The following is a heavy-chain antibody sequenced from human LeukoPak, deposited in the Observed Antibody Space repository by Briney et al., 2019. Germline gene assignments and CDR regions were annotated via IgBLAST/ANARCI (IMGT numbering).Heavy chain of an antibody. Sequence: PGGSLRLSCAASGFTFSDNYMSWVRQAPGKGLEWVSYISSSGSIYYADSVKGRFTISRDNAKNSLYLQMNSLRAEDTAVYYCARDWRDSSGKFPNDAFDIWGQGTMVTVSS. CDR2: ISSSGSI. CDR3: ARDWRDSSGKFPNDAFDI. D-gene: IGHD3-22*01. CDR1: GFTFSDNY. V-gene: IGHV3-11*04. J-gene: IGHJ3*02.